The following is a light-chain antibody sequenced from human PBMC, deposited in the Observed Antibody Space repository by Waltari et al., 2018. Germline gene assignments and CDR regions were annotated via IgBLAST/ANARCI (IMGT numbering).Light chain of an antibody. J-gene: IGLJ2*01. V-gene: IGLV1-44*01. CDR1: NSNIGNTP. CDR3: ASWDYRLNGIL. CDR2: SDD. Sequence: SVMTQPPPASGTPGQRVLISCSGSNSNIGNTPLNCYQQLPGAAPQVLFYSDDRRPSGVPDRFSGSKSGTSASLAITGLQSEDEADYYCASWDYRLNGILFGGGTRLTVL.